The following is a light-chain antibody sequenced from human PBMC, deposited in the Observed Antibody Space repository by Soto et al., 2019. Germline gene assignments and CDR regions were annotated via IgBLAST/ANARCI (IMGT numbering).Light chain of an antibody. Sequence: QSALTQPAAVSGSPGQSITISCSGTSSDVGSYKFVSWYQQDPGKAPKVIIYEGTKRPSGVSNRFSGSKSGNTASLTISGLQAEDEADYYCCSYAGISVRFVFGTGTKVTVL. CDR2: EGT. V-gene: IGLV2-23*01. CDR3: CSYAGISVRFV. CDR1: SSDVGSYKF. J-gene: IGLJ1*01.